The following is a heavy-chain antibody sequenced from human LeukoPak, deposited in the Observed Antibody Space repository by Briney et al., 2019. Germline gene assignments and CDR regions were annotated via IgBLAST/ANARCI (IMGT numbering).Heavy chain of an antibody. CDR3: ARLIAAAGQFDY. D-gene: IGHD6-13*01. V-gene: IGHV3-53*01. J-gene: IGHJ4*02. CDR1: GFPVSSNY. CDR2: FYSGSST. Sequence: GGSLRLSCAASGFPVSSNYMSWVRQAPGKGLEWVSIFYSGSSTYYADSVKGRFTISRDNSKNTLYLQMNSLRAEDTAVYYCARLIAAAGQFDYWGQGTLVTVSS.